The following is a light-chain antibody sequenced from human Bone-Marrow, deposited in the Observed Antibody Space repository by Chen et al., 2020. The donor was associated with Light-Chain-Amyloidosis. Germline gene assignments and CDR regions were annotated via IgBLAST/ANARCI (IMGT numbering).Light chain of an antibody. Sequence: SFELTQPPSVSVSPGQTATITCYGDELPKQYACWYQQKTGQAPVLMIFKDTERPSGIPERFSGSSSGTTVTLPISGVQAEDEADYYCQSADSSGTYVEFGGGTKLTVL. CDR3: QSADSSGTYVE. J-gene: IGLJ2*01. CDR2: KDT. V-gene: IGLV3-25*03. CDR1: ELPKQY.